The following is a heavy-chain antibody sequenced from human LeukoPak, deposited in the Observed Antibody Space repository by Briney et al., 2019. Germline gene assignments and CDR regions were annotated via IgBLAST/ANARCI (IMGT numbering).Heavy chain of an antibody. CDR1: RFTCRDYW. J-gene: IGHJ4*02. D-gene: IGHD5-24*01. Sequence: VGYPGLSCGTSRFTCRDYWMRRGRQAPGKGLEWVDNIKQDGSDTYYVDSVRGRFTISRDNTKNSLFLQMNSLRVEDTAVYYCANLWEMGYWGQGTLVTVSS. CDR2: IKQDGSDT. V-gene: IGHV3-7*01. CDR3: ANLWEMGY.